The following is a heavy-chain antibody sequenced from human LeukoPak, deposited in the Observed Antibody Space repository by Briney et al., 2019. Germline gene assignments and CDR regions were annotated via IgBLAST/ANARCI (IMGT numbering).Heavy chain of an antibody. Sequence: GGSLRLSCAASGFTFSSYWMHWVRQAPGKGLVWVSRINSDGSSTIYADSVKGRFTISRDNAKYSLYLQMNSLRAEDTAVYYCARDASLYCNGDTCYWAFDPWGQGTLVTVSS. D-gene: IGHD2-15*01. J-gene: IGHJ5*02. CDR2: INSDGSST. V-gene: IGHV3-74*01. CDR3: ARDASLYCNGDTCYWAFDP. CDR1: GFTFSSYW.